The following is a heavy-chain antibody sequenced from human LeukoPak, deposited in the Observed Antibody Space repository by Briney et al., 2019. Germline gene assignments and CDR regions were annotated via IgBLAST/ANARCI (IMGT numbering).Heavy chain of an antibody. V-gene: IGHV4-31*11. CDR2: IYYSGST. CDR3: ARHIAVAGTLIYWYFDL. J-gene: IGHJ2*01. CDR1: GGSFSGYY. D-gene: IGHD6-19*01. Sequence: PSETLSLTCAVYGGSFSGYYWSWIRQHPGKGLEWIGYIYYSGSTYYNPSLKSRVTISVDTSKNQFSLKLSSVTAADTAVYYCARHIAVAGTLIYWYFDLWGRGTLVTVSS.